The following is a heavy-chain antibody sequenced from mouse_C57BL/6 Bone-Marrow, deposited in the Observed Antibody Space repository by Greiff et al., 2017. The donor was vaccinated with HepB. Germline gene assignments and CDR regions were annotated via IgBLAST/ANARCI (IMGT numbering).Heavy chain of an antibody. CDR3: TRRGEYFDV. CDR2: IDPETGGT. J-gene: IGHJ1*03. V-gene: IGHV1-15*01. Sequence: QVQLKQSGAELVRPGASVTLSCKASGYTFTDYEMHWVKQTPVHGLEWIGAIDPETGGTAYNQKFKGKAILTADKSASTAYMELRSLTSEDSAVYYCTRRGEYFDVWGTGTTVTVSS. CDR1: GYTFTDYE.